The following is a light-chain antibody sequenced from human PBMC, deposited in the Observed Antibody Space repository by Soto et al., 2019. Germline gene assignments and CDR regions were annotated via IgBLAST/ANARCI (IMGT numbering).Light chain of an antibody. Sequence: EIVLTQSPATLSLSPGERATLSCRASQSVSSYLAWYQQKPGQAPRLLIYDASSRATGIPARFSGSGSGTDFTITISSLDPEDFAVYYCQQRSNWLTFGGGTKVEIK. J-gene: IGKJ4*01. CDR3: QQRSNWLT. CDR1: QSVSSY. V-gene: IGKV3-11*01. CDR2: DAS.